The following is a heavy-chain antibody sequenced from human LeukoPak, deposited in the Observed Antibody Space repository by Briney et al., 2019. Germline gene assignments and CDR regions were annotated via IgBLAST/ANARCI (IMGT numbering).Heavy chain of an antibody. CDR1: GFTVSSTY. V-gene: IGHV3-66*01. D-gene: IGHD4-23*01. CDR3: ARDYGGNIRGYFDY. CDR2: FYSGGRT. Sequence: PGGSLGLSCAASGFTVSSTYMSWVRQAPGKGLEWVSVFYSGGRTYYADSVKGRFTISRDNSKNTLCLQMNSLRVEDTAVYYCARDYGGNIRGYFDYWGQGTLVTVSS. J-gene: IGHJ4*02.